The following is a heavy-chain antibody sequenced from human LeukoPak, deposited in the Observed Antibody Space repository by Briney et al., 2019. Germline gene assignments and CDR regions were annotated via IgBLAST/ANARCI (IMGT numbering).Heavy chain of an antibody. CDR3: ARGNRRSGTTWVYLDY. D-gene: IGHD1-1*01. J-gene: IGHJ4*02. CDR1: GFTFRSYA. Sequence: GGSLRLSCAGSGFTFRSYAMHWVRQAPGKGLEWVAVISYDGSSEYYADSVKGRFTISRDNSKNTVDLQMNSLRVEDTAVYYCARGNRRSGTTWVYLDYWGQGTLVTVSS. V-gene: IGHV3-30*04. CDR2: ISYDGSSE.